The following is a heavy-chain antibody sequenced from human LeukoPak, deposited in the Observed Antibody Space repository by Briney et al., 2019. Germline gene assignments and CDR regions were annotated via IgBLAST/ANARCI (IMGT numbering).Heavy chain of an antibody. CDR3: VRDSNYHPDC. J-gene: IGHJ4*02. Sequence: GGSLRLSCAASGFTFKDYWMHWVRHAPGKGLVWVARIISDGSSASYADSVKGRFTMSRDNAKNTLYLQINSLRAEDTAVYYCVRDSNYHPDCWGQGTLVTVSS. V-gene: IGHV3-74*01. D-gene: IGHD4-11*01. CDR2: IISDGSSA. CDR1: GFTFKDYW.